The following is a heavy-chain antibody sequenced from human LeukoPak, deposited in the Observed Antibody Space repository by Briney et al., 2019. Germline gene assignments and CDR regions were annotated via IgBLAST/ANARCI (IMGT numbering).Heavy chain of an antibody. CDR1: GFTFSSYA. V-gene: IGHV3-23*01. CDR2: ISGSGGST. J-gene: IGHJ4*02. Sequence: GGSLRLSCAASGFTFSSYAMSWVRQAPGKGMEWVSAISGSGGSTYYADSVKGRFTISRDNSKNTLYLQMNSLRAEDTAVYYCARGPSSGWYYFDYWGQGTLVTVSS. D-gene: IGHD6-19*01. CDR3: ARGPSSGWYYFDY.